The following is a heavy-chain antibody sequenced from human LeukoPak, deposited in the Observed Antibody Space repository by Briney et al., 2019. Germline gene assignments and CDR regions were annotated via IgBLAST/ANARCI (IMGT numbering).Heavy chain of an antibody. V-gene: IGHV3-23*01. CDR3: ATLRLSDHFDY. Sequence: GGSLRLSCAASGFTFSSYTMNWVRLSPGKGLEWVSAITGNGNTTYYADSVKGRFTISRDNSKNTLYLQMSSLRAEDTAVYYCATLRLSDHFDYWGQGTLVTVSS. CDR2: ITGNGNTT. J-gene: IGHJ4*02. CDR1: GFTFSSYT. D-gene: IGHD2-15*01.